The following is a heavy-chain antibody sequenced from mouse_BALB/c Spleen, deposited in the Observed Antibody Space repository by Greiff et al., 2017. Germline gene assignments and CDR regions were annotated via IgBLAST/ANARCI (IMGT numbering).Heavy chain of an antibody. V-gene: IGHV5-12-2*01. CDR1: GFTFSSYT. CDR3: ARQEGFAY. J-gene: IGHJ3*01. Sequence: EVKLMESGGGLVQPGGSLKLSCAASGFTFSSYTMSWVRQTPEKRLEWVAYISNGGGSTYYPDTVKGRFTISRDNAKNTLYLQMSSLKSEDTAMYYCARQEGFAYWGQGTLVTVSA. CDR2: ISNGGGST.